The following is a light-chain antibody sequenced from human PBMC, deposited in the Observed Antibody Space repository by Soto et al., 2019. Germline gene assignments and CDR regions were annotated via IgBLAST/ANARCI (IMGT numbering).Light chain of an antibody. V-gene: IGKV3-15*01. CDR2: GAS. CDR3: QQLTTDYVT. Sequence: EIVMTQSPATLSVSPGERATLSCRASQTINNNVAWYQLKDGQVPRLVIYGASTRATDIPARFSGSGSGTEFTLTISSLQPEDFATYYCQQLTTDYVTFGQGTRLEIK. CDR1: QTINNN. J-gene: IGKJ5*01.